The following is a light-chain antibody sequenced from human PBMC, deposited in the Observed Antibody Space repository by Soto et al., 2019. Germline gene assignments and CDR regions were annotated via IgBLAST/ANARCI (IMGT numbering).Light chain of an antibody. J-gene: IGKJ2*01. CDR3: QQYNNWPPV. V-gene: IGKV3-15*01. CDR2: GAS. Sequence: EIVMTQSLATLSVSPGERATLSCRASQSVSSNLAWYQQKPGQAPRLLIYGASTRATGIPARFSGSGSGTEFTLTISSLQSEDFAVYYCQQYNNWPPVFGQGTKLEIK. CDR1: QSVSSN.